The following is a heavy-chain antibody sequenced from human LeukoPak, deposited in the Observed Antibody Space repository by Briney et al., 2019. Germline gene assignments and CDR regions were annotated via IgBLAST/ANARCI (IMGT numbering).Heavy chain of an antibody. Sequence: PSETLSLTCTVSSGSVSSSSYYWGWIRQPPGKGLEWIGTIYYSGNTFYNPSLKSRVTISVDTSKNQFSLKLSSVTAADTAVYYCARCNSNYVSWFDPWGQGTLVTVSS. CDR1: SGSVSSSSYY. CDR3: ARCNSNYVSWFDP. CDR2: IYYSGNT. D-gene: IGHD4-11*01. J-gene: IGHJ5*02. V-gene: IGHV4-39*07.